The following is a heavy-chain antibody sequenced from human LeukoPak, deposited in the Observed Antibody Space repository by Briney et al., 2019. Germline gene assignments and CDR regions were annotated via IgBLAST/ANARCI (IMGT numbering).Heavy chain of an antibody. J-gene: IGHJ3*02. CDR3: ARRPSYDFWSGYYGVDGLDI. V-gene: IGHV5-51*01. CDR1: GYSFVSLW. Sequence: GESLKISCKASGYSFVSLWIVWVRQMPGKGLEWLGIIYPGDSDTRYSPSFQGQVTISADKSISTAYLQWNSLRASDTAMYYCARRPSYDFWSGYYGVDGLDIWGQGTMVTVSS. D-gene: IGHD3-3*01. CDR2: IYPGDSDT.